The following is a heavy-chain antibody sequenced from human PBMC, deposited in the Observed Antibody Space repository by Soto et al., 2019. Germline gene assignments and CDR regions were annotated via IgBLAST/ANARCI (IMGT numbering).Heavy chain of an antibody. Sequence: SETLSLTCAVYGEYFSGHSWGWIRQPPGKGLEWLGESNHRGSVKYNASLKSRVTITVDRSKNQFSLKLSSVTAADTAVYYCARVDDYWGHGTLVTVSS. V-gene: IGHV4-34*01. CDR3: ARVDDY. CDR2: SNHRGSV. J-gene: IGHJ4*01. D-gene: IGHD3-9*01. CDR1: GEYFSGHS.